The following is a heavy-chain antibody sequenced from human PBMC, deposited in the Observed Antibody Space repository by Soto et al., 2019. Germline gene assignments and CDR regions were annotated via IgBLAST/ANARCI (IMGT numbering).Heavy chain of an antibody. D-gene: IGHD1-7*01. CDR2: INGGNGDT. V-gene: IGHV1-3*01. J-gene: IGHJ4*02. CDR1: GYSLTNFA. CDR3: ARGTLARRTPLNF. Sequence: QVQLVQSETEVKKPGDSVRVSCRASGYSLTNFAMHWVRRAPGHRLEWMGWINGGNGDTRFSHEFQGRVAITRDTSAHTAYMTLTCLRSEDTAVYYCARGTLARRTPLNFWGQGTLAIVSS.